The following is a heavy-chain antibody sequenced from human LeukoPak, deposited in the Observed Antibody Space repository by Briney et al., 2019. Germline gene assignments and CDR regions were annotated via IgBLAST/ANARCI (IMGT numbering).Heavy chain of an antibody. CDR3: ARDHSGGSGGNWFDP. Sequence: SQTPSLTCTVSGGSISSGGYYWSWIRQHPGKDREWIGYIYYSGSTYYNPSLKSRVTISVDTSKNQFSLKLSSVTAADTAVYYCARDHSGGSGGNWFDPWGQGTLVTVSS. CDR1: GGSISSGGYY. V-gene: IGHV4-31*03. CDR2: IYYSGST. D-gene: IGHD3-10*01. J-gene: IGHJ5*02.